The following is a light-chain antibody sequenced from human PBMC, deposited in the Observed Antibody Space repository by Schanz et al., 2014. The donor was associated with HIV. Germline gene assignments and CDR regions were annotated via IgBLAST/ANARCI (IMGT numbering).Light chain of an antibody. Sequence: QSVLTQPASVSGSPGQSIAISCTGTSSDVGGYNYVSWYQQHPGKAPKFVLFEVSERPSGVPDRFSGSKSGNTASLTVSGLQADDEADYYCSSYAGSNNLLFGGGTKLTVL. CDR3: SSYAGSNNLL. CDR2: EVS. V-gene: IGLV2-8*01. J-gene: IGLJ2*01. CDR1: SSDVGGYNY.